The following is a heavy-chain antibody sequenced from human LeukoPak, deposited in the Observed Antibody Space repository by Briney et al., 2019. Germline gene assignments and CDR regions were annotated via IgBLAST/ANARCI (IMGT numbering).Heavy chain of an antibody. CDR1: GFTFISYA. CDR3: AKRPSEHYWDV. J-gene: IGHJ6*03. CDR2: ISGSGGST. V-gene: IGHV3-23*01. Sequence: SGGSLRLSCAASGFTFISYAMSWVRQAPGQGLEWVSGISGSGGSTYYADSVKGRFTISIDNSKNTLYLQMDSLRAEDTAVYYFAKRPSEHYWDVWAKGPRVSVSS.